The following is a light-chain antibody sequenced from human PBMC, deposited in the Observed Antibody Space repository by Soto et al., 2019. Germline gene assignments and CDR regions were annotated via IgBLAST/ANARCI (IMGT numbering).Light chain of an antibody. J-gene: IGLJ3*02. Sequence: QSALTQPASVSGSPGQSITISCSGTNRNVGGYNYISWYQHHPGKAPKLMIYEVSHRPSGVSNRFSGSKSGNTASLTISGLQAEDEAYYYCSSYTSTSTLNRVFGGGTKLTVL. CDR3: SSYTSTSTLNRV. CDR1: NRNVGGYNY. CDR2: EVS. V-gene: IGLV2-14*01.